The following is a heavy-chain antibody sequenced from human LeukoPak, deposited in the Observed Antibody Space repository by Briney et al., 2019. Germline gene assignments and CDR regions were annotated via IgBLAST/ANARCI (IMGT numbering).Heavy chain of an antibody. CDR3: AREQPLYY. CDR1: GFTFSSSS. CDR2: ISSDSTTI. J-gene: IGHJ4*02. V-gene: IGHV3-48*04. Sequence: PGGSLRLSCAASGFTFSSSSMNWVRQAPGKGLEWASYISSDSTTIYYADSVKGRFTISRDNAKNSLYLQINSLRAEDTAIYYCAREQPLYYWGPGTLVTVSS. D-gene: IGHD3-10*01.